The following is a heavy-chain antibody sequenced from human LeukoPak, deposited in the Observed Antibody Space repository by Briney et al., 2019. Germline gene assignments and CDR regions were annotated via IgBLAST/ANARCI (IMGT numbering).Heavy chain of an antibody. Sequence: GGSLRLSCAASGFTVSRNYMSWVRQAPGKGLEWVSVIYSGGSTYYADSVKGRFTISRDNSKNTLYLQMNSLRAEDTAVYYCARESDYVWGSYRSYYFGYWGQGTLVTVSS. CDR1: GFTVSRNY. CDR2: IYSGGST. J-gene: IGHJ4*02. V-gene: IGHV3-53*01. D-gene: IGHD3-16*02. CDR3: ARESDYVWGSYRSYYFGY.